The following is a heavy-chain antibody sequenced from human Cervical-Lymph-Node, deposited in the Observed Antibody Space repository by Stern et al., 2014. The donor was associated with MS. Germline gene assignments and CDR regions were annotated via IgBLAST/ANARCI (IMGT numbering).Heavy chain of an antibody. D-gene: IGHD1-26*01. J-gene: IGHJ3*02. CDR2: IYPGDSDN. V-gene: IGHV5-51*01. CDR1: GYSFTNYW. Sequence: EVQLVQSGAEVKKPGESLKISCKGSGYSFTNYWIGWVRQIPGKGLEWMGIIYPGDSDNSYSPSFQGPVTISTDKSISTAYLQWSSLKASDTALYYCSRRGGVGATGAAFDIWGQGTMVTVSS. CDR3: SRRGGVGATGAAFDI.